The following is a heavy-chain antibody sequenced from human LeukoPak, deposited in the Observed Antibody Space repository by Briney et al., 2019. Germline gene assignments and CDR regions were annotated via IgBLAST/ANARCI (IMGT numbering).Heavy chain of an antibody. CDR3: AREGRTGPPDY. CDR1: GFTVSSYA. J-gene: IGHJ4*02. D-gene: IGHD3/OR15-3a*01. V-gene: IGHV3-30-3*01. CDR2: ISYDGSNK. Sequence: GGSLRLSCAASGFTVSSYAMHWVRQAPGKGLEWVAVISYDGSNKYYADSVKGRFTISRDNSKNTLYLQMNSLRAEDTAVYYCAREGRTGPPDYWGQGTLVTVSS.